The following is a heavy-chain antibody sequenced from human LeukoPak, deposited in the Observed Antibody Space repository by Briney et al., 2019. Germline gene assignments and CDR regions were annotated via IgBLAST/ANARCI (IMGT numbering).Heavy chain of an antibody. D-gene: IGHD2-15*01. CDR1: GYTFSNYD. CDR3: ARRSGGNPQYYYYYYMDV. V-gene: IGHV1-8*01. CDR2: MNPKSGNT. Sequence: ASVKVSCKASGYTFSNYDINWVRQATGQGLEWMGWMNPKSGNTGSAQKFQGRLTMTKNTSITTAYMELSSLRSEDTAVYYCARRSGGNPQYYYYYYMDVWGEGTTVTVSS. J-gene: IGHJ6*03.